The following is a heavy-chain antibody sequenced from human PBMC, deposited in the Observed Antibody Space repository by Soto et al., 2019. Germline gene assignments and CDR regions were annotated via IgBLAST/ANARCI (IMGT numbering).Heavy chain of an antibody. CDR2: IRSKANSYAT. Sequence: PEGSVRLSCAALGVGLIGSAIHFFRHASCKGLEWVGRIRSKANSYATAYAASVKGRFTISRDDSKNTAYLQMNSLKTEDTAVYYCTRLTYSNYYYGMDVWGQGTTVTVSS. J-gene: IGHJ6*02. D-gene: IGHD4-4*01. CDR3: TRLTYSNYYYGMDV. CDR1: GVGLIGSA. V-gene: IGHV3-73*01.